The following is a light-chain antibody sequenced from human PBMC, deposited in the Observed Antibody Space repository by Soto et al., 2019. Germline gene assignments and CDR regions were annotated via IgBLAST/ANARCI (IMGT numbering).Light chain of an antibody. CDR1: QSIETW. Sequence: DIQMTQSPSTLSASVGDRVTITCRASQSIETWVAWYQQEAGKAPSLLIYGASSLQSGVPPRFSGSGSGTEFTLTISNLQPDDCATYYCQHYSTYSGTFGRGTKVEI. CDR2: GAS. V-gene: IGKV1-5*01. J-gene: IGKJ1*01. CDR3: QHYSTYSGT.